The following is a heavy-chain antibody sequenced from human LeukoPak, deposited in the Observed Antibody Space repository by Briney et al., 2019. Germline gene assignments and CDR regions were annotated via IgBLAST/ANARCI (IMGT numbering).Heavy chain of an antibody. Sequence: PGGPLRLSCAASGFTFSSYEMNWVRQAPGKGLEWVSYISSSGSTIYYADSVKGRFTISRDNAKNSLYLQMNSLRAEDTAVYYCARGRGSSFNFDYWGQGTLVTVSS. CDR1: GFTFSSYE. V-gene: IGHV3-48*03. CDR2: ISSSGSTI. CDR3: ARGRGSSFNFDY. J-gene: IGHJ4*02. D-gene: IGHD6-13*01.